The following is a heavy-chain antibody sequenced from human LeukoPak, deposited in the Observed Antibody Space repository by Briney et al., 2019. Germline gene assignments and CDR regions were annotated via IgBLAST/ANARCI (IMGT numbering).Heavy chain of an antibody. Sequence: SETLSLTCAVYGGSFSGYYWSWIRQPPGKGLEWIGEINHSGSTNYNPSLKSRVTISVDTSKNQFSLKLSSVTAADTAVYYCARGLYSSGWVHAYWGQGTLVTVPS. CDR1: GGSFSGYY. V-gene: IGHV4-34*01. CDR3: ARGLYSSGWVHAY. CDR2: INHSGST. J-gene: IGHJ4*02. D-gene: IGHD6-19*01.